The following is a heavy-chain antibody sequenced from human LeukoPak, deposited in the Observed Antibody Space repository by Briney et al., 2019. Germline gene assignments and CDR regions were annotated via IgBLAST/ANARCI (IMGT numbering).Heavy chain of an antibody. CDR1: GFTFSDSY. D-gene: IGHD3-10*01. J-gene: IGHJ4*02. CDR3: ARGNLWFGELVY. V-gene: IGHV3-11*06. Sequence: GGSLRLSCAASGFTFSDSYMTWVRQAPGKGVEGVAYISGSGHDINYSDSVKGRFTISRDDAKNSLYLQMNSLRAEDTAVYYCARGNLWFGELVYWGQGTLVTVSS. CDR2: ISGSGHDI.